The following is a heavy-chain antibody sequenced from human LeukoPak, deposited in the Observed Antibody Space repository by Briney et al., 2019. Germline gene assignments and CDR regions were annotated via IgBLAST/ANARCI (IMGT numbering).Heavy chain of an antibody. CDR2: ISYDGSNK. Sequence: PGGSLRLSCAASGFTFSSYGMHWVRQAPGKGLEWVAVISYDGSNKYYADSVKGRFTISRDNSKNTPYLQMNSLRAEDTAVYYCVVWFGLFDPWGQGTLVTVSS. D-gene: IGHD3-10*01. CDR1: GFTFSSYG. J-gene: IGHJ5*02. CDR3: VVWFGLFDP. V-gene: IGHV3-30*03.